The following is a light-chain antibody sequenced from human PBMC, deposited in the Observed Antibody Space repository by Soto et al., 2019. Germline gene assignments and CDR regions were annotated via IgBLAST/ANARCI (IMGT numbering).Light chain of an antibody. J-gene: IGLJ2*01. V-gene: IGLV2-14*01. CDR1: SSDIGGYDY. Sequence: QSALTQPASVSGSPGQSITISCTGTSSDIGGYDYVSWYQQHPGKAPKLMIYEVNNRPSGVSNRFSASKSGNTASLTISGRQAADEADYYCSSYTNRNTYVVFGGGTKLTVL. CDR3: SSYTNRNTYVV. CDR2: EVN.